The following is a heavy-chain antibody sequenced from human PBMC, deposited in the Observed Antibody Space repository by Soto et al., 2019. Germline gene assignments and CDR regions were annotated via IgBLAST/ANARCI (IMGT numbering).Heavy chain of an antibody. CDR3: ARIDSSGYYYGPLLDY. V-gene: IGHV2-26*01. Sequence: SGPTLVNPPETLTLACTVSGFSLRNARMGVSWIRQPPRKALEWLAHIFSNDEKSYSTSLRSRLTISKDTSKSQVVLTMTNMDPVDTATYYCARIDSSGYYYGPLLDYWGQGTLVTVSS. D-gene: IGHD3-22*01. J-gene: IGHJ4*02. CDR2: IFSNDEK. CDR1: GFSLRNARMG.